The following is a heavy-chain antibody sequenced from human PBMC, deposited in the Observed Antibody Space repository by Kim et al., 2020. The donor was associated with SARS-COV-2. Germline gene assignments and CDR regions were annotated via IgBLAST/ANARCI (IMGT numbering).Heavy chain of an antibody. V-gene: IGHV3-49*03. Sequence: GGSLRLSCTTSGFTFGDYAMTWFRQAPGKGLELVGLIRNKDYSGTTEYAASVKGRFTISRDDSKSIVYLQMNSLTTEDTAVYYCTRDLFDGYCDTSAYY. D-gene: IGHD3-22*01. CDR2: IRNKDYSGTT. CDR3: TRDLFDGYCDTSAYY. J-gene: IGHJ6*01. CDR1: GFTFGDYA.